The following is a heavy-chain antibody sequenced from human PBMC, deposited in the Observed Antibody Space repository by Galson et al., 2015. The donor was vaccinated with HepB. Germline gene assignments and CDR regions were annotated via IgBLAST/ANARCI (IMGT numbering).Heavy chain of an antibody. V-gene: IGHV3-11*06. J-gene: IGHJ4*02. D-gene: IGHD6-13*01. CDR2: ISSSSSYT. CDR3: ARVLRSSWYEGDPSLDY. Sequence: SLRLSCAASGFTFSDYYMSWIRQAPGKGLEWVSYISSSSSYTNYADSVKGRFTISRDNAKNSPYLQMNSLRAEDTAVYYCARVLRSSWYEGDPSLDYWGQGTLVTVSS. CDR1: GFTFSDYY.